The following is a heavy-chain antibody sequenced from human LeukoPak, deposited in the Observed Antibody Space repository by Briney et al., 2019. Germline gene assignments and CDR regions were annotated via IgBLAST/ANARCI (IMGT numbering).Heavy chain of an antibody. CDR3: ARDPGDYVGNDAFDI. Sequence: GGSLRLSCAASGFTFSNYAMHWVRQAPGKGLEWVAVIWYDGSNKYYADSVKGRFTVSRDNSKNTVYLRMNSLRAEDTAVYYCARDPGDYVGNDAFDIWGQGTMVTVSS. D-gene: IGHD4-17*01. CDR2: IWYDGSNK. V-gene: IGHV3-33*08. CDR1: GFTFSNYA. J-gene: IGHJ3*02.